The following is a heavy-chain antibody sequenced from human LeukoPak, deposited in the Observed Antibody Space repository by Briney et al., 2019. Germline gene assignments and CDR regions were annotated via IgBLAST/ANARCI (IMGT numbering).Heavy chain of an antibody. D-gene: IGHD3-10*01. Sequence: GSLRLSCAASGFTVSNNYMTWVRQAPGKGLEWVSVIHIGGDTYYADSVKGRFTISRDNSKNTLYLQMNSLRAEDTAVYYRAKDRANAWSSDYWGQGTLVTVSS. CDR1: GFTVSNNY. J-gene: IGHJ4*02. CDR2: IHIGGDT. CDR3: AKDRANAWSSDY. V-gene: IGHV3-53*05.